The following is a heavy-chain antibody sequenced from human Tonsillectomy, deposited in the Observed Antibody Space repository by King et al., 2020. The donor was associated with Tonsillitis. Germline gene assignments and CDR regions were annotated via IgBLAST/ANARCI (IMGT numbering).Heavy chain of an antibody. D-gene: IGHD4-23*01. V-gene: IGHV1-46*01. CDR1: GYTFTNYY. J-gene: IGHJ4*02. CDR2: INPSGGST. Sequence: VQLVESGAEVKKPGASVKVSCKASGYTFTNYYIHWVRQAPGKGLEWMGIINPSGGSTTYAQKFQGRVTMTRDTSTSTVYMDLSSLRSDDTAVYYCAGHESGGNPPPGDYWGQGSLVTVSS. CDR3: AGHESGGNPPPGDY.